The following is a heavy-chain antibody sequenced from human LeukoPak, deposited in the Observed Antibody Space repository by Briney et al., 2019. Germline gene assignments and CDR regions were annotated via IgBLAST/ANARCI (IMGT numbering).Heavy chain of an antibody. CDR2: IYSGGFT. Sequence: PGGSLRLSCAASGFTVSSNYMSWVRQAPGKGLEWVSSIYSGGFTYYVDSVKGRFTISRDNSKNTLYLQMNSLRAEDTAVYYCAGGPLLFTRDWGQGTLVTVSS. CDR3: AGGPLLFTRD. V-gene: IGHV3-66*01. J-gene: IGHJ4*02. D-gene: IGHD3-10*01. CDR1: GFTVSSNY.